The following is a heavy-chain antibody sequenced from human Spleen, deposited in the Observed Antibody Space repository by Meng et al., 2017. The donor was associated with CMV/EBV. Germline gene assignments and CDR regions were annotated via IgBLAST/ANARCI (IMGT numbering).Heavy chain of an antibody. CDR3: ARVGDWYQLLYHFDY. D-gene: IGHD2-2*02. J-gene: IGHJ4*03. CDR1: GYTFSGYF. Sequence: ASVKVSCKASGYTFSGYFMHWLRQAPGQGLEWMGYINPDSGDTSYAQNFQGRVTMTRDTSISTAYMELSRLRSDDTAVYYCARVGDWYQLLYHFDYWGQGTMVTVSS. V-gene: IGHV1-2*02. CDR2: INPDSGDT.